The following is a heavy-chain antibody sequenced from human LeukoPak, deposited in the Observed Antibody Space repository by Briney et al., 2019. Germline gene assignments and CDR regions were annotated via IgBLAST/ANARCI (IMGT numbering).Heavy chain of an antibody. CDR1: GFTFSSYS. Sequence: GGSLRLSCAASGFTFSSYSMNWVRQAPGKGLEWVSSTSSSSSYIYYADSVKGRFTISRDNAKNSLYLQMDSLRAEDTAVYYCARGITMVRGVIRYFDYWGQGTLVTVSS. D-gene: IGHD3-10*01. J-gene: IGHJ4*02. V-gene: IGHV3-21*01. CDR3: ARGITMVRGVIRYFDY. CDR2: TSSSSSYI.